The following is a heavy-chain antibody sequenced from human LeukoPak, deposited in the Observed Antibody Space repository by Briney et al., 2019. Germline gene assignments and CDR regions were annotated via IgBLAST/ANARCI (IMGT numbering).Heavy chain of an antibody. CDR1: GGSFSAYN. J-gene: IGHJ4*02. CDR3: ARHLIAPPYYFDY. Sequence: SETLSLTCAVYGGSFSAYNWSWIRQPPGKGLEWIGEINHRGSTNYNPSLKSRVTMSVDTPKNQFSLRLSSVTAADTAVYYCARHLIAPPYYFDYWGQGTLVTVSS. CDR2: INHRGST. V-gene: IGHV4-34*01.